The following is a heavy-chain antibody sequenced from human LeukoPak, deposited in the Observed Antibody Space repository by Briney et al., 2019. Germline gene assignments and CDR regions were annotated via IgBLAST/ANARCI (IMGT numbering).Heavy chain of an antibody. CDR1: GFIFSSYG. Sequence: SGGSLRLSCAASGFIFSSYGMHWVRQAPGKGLEWVAVIWYDGSNKYYADSVKGRFTISRDNSKNTLYLQMNSLRAEDTAVYYCATLMTTVTDAFDIWGQGTMVTVSS. CDR2: IWYDGSNK. CDR3: ATLMTTVTDAFDI. V-gene: IGHV3-33*01. J-gene: IGHJ3*02. D-gene: IGHD4-17*01.